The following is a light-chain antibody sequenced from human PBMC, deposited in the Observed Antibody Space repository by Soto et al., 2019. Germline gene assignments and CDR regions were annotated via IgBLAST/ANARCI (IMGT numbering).Light chain of an antibody. J-gene: IGLJ2*01. Sequence: QSALTQPASVSGSPGQSITISCTGTSSDVGVYNYVSWYQQHPGKAPKLMIYDVNNRPSGVSNRFSGSKSGNTASLTISGVQAEGEADYYCSSYTSSSTLVVFGGGTKLTVL. CDR1: SSDVGVYNY. CDR2: DVN. V-gene: IGLV2-14*01. CDR3: SSYTSSSTLVV.